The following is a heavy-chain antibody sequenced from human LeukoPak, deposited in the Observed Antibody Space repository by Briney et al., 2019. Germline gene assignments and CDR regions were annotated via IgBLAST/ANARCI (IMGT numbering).Heavy chain of an antibody. CDR3: ARDQRESSSWYVVMGY. CDR1: GFTFSSYG. V-gene: IGHV3-33*01. Sequence: GRSLRLSCAASGFTFSSYGMHWVRQAPGKGLEWAAVIWYDGSNKYYADSVKGRFTISRDNSKNTQYLQMNSLRAEDTAVYYCARDQRESSSWYVVMGYWGQGTLVTVSS. CDR2: IWYDGSNK. D-gene: IGHD6-13*01. J-gene: IGHJ4*02.